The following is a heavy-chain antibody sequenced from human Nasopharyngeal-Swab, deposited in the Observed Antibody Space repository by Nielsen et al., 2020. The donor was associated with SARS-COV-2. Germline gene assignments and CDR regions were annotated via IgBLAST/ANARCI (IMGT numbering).Heavy chain of an antibody. Sequence: GGSLRLSCAASGFTFDDYAMHWVRQAPGKGLEWVSGISWNSGSIGYADSVKGRFTISRHNSKNTLYLQMNSLRAEDTAVYYCARASSSRPFDYWGQGTLVTVSS. D-gene: IGHD6-6*01. J-gene: IGHJ4*02. CDR3: ARASSSRPFDY. V-gene: IGHV3-9*01. CDR1: GFTFDDYA. CDR2: ISWNSGSI.